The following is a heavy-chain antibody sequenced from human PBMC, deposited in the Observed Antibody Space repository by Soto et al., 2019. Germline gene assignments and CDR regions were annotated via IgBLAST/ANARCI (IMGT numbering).Heavy chain of an antibody. J-gene: IGHJ5*02. V-gene: IGHV1-8*01. CDR3: ARGRGGYCIGGHCYRCLDP. CDR2: MNPNSGDT. D-gene: IGHD2-15*01. CDR1: GYTFTNYE. Sequence: GASVKVSCKASGYTFTNYETVWVRRATGQGLEWMGWMNPNSGDTVYGQKFQGRVTLTRYTSSSTAYMELSSLTSEDTAVYYCARGRGGYCIGGHCYRCLDPWGQGTLVTVS.